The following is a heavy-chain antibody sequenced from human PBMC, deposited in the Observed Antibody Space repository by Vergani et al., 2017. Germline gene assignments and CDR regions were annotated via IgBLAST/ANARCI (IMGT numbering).Heavy chain of an antibody. D-gene: IGHD6-13*01. CDR3: ARDRYSSSWYAGSLGY. V-gene: IGHV3-74*01. J-gene: IGHJ4*02. Sequence: EVQLVESGGGLVQPGGSLRLSCAASGFTFSRHWMHWVRQAPGKGLVWVSRVNPEGTNTPYADSVKGRFTISRDNAKNMMYLQLNSLRDEDTAVYYCARDRYSSSWYAGSLGYWGQGTLVTVSS. CDR1: GFTFSRHW. CDR2: VNPEGTNT.